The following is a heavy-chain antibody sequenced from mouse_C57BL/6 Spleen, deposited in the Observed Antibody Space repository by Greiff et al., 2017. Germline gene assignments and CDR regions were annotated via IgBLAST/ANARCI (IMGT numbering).Heavy chain of an antibody. Sequence: VQLQQSGAELAKPGASVKLSCKASGYTFTSYWMHWVKQRPGQGLEWIGYINPSSGYTKYNQKFKDKATLTADKSSSTAYMQMSILTYEDSAFYYCARCPYDYDQGAFFDYWGQGTTLTVSS. V-gene: IGHV1-7*01. CDR1: GYTFTSYW. CDR2: INPSSGYT. J-gene: IGHJ2*01. CDR3: ARCPYDYDQGAFFDY. D-gene: IGHD2-4*01.